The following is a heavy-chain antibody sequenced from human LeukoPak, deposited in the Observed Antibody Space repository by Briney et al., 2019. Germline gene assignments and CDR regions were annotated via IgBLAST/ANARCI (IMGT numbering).Heavy chain of an antibody. CDR3: ARLNDILTGYYNYYYYGMDV. Sequence: GESLKISCKGSGYSFPSYWLSWVRQMPGKGLEWMGRIDPSDSYTNYSPSFQGHVTISADKSISTAYLQWSSLKASDTAMYYCARLNDILTGYYNYYYYGMDVWGQGTTVTVSS. CDR1: GYSFPSYW. CDR2: IDPSDSYT. D-gene: IGHD3-9*01. J-gene: IGHJ6*02. V-gene: IGHV5-10-1*01.